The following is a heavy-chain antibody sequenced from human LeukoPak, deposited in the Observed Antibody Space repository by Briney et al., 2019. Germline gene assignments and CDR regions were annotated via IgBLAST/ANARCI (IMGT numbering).Heavy chain of an antibody. CDR2: IKQDGSEK. Sequence: GGSLRLSCAASGFTFSSYWMSWVRQAPGKGLEWVANIKQDGSEKYYVDSVKGRFTISRDNAMNSLYLQMNSLRAEDTAVYYCARAGTETRYSSGSYCYFDYWGQGTLVTVSS. CDR3: ARAGTETRYSSGSYCYFDY. CDR1: GFTFSSYW. V-gene: IGHV3-7*01. D-gene: IGHD3-22*01. J-gene: IGHJ4*02.